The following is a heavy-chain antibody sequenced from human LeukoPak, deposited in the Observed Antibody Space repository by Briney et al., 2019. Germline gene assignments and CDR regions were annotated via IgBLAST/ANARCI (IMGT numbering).Heavy chain of an antibody. J-gene: IGHJ3*02. CDR3: AKPRICSSTSCYPLDAFDI. CDR1: GFIFTDYW. D-gene: IGHD2-2*01. Sequence: GGSMRLSCAASGFIFTDYWMHWVRQGPGKGLEWVSAISGSGGSTYYADSVKGRFTISRDNSKNTLYLQMNSLRAEDTAVYYCAKPRICSSTSCYPLDAFDIWGQGTMVTVSS. V-gene: IGHV3-23*01. CDR2: ISGSGGST.